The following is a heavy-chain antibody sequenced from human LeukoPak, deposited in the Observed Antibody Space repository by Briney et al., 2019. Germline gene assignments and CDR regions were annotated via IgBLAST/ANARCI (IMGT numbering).Heavy chain of an antibody. Sequence: GGSLRPSCAASGFAFSSYVMHWVRQAPGKGLEWVAVISYDESKKYYADSVKGRFTISRDNSKNTLYLQMNSLRAEDTAVYYCANLATVTTFGIFDYWGQGTLVTVSS. D-gene: IGHD4-17*01. CDR1: GFAFSSYV. J-gene: IGHJ4*02. V-gene: IGHV3-30*18. CDR2: ISYDESKK. CDR3: ANLATVTTFGIFDY.